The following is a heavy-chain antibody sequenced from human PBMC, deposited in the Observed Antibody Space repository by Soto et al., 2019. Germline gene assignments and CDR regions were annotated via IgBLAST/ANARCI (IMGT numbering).Heavy chain of an antibody. D-gene: IGHD1-1*01. CDR1: GGSISSYY. V-gene: IGHV4-59*01. J-gene: IGHJ5*02. Sequence: SETLSLTCTVSGGSISSYYWSWIRQPPGKGLEWIGYIYHSGSTNYNPSLKSRVTISVDTSKNQFSLKLSSVTAADTAVYYCARYNIKSNWFDPWGQGTLVTVSS. CDR2: IYHSGST. CDR3: ARYNIKSNWFDP.